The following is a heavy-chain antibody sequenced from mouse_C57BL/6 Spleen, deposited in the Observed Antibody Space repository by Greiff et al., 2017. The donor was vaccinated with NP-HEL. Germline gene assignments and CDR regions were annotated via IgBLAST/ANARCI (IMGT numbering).Heavy chain of an antibody. J-gene: IGHJ2*01. Sequence: QVQLKESGAELARPGASVKLSCKASGYTFTSYGISWVKQRTGQGLEWIGEIYPRSGNTYYNEKFKGKATLTADKSSSTAYMELRSLTSEDSAVYFCARRDYGSSFDYWGQGTTRTVSS. CDR2: IYPRSGNT. CDR1: GYTFTSYG. V-gene: IGHV1-81*01. CDR3: ARRDYGSSFDY. D-gene: IGHD1-1*01.